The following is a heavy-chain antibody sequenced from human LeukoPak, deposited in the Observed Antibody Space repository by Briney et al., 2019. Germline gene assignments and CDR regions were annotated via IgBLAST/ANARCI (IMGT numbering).Heavy chain of an antibody. Sequence: PRGSLRLSSAASGFTFNIYGMYAVPPAPGKGLWSVAHISVDGSNKFYTDSLKGRFTTSRDTFKNTLYLQMKTLRPDETALYYCSRKLEYCGYISRPFDYWGQGTVVSV. CDR2: ISVDGSNK. D-gene: IGHD5-12*01. CDR3: SRKLEYCGYISRPFDY. V-gene: IGHV3-30*03. J-gene: IGHJ4*02. CDR1: GFTFNIYG.